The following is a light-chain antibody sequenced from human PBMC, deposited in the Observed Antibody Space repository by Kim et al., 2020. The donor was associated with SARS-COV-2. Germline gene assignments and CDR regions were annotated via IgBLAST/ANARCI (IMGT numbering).Light chain of an antibody. CDR3: QSYDSSKV. Sequence: PGETVTTSCTRSSGSIASNYVQWYQQRPGSAPTTVIYEDNQRPSGVPDRFSGSIDSSSNSASLTISGLKTEDEADYYCQSYDSSKVFGGGTQLTVL. CDR1: SGSIASNY. J-gene: IGLJ3*02. V-gene: IGLV6-57*03. CDR2: EDN.